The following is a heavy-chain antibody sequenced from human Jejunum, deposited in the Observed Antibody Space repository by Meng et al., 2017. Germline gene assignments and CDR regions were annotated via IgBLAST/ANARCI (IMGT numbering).Heavy chain of an antibody. D-gene: IGHD1-26*01. Sequence: QGQLQGPGPGLVRPSETLSLTCTVSGDSVSSDNYYWSWIRQPPGQGLEWIGYVYYSGHTDYNPSLKRRVTISIDKSTNQFSLRLSSVTAADTAVYYCARVILYSGSYYFDFWGQGTLVTVSS. CDR3: ARVILYSGSYYFDF. CDR1: GDSVSSDNYY. V-gene: IGHV4-61*01. J-gene: IGHJ4*02. CDR2: VYYSGHT.